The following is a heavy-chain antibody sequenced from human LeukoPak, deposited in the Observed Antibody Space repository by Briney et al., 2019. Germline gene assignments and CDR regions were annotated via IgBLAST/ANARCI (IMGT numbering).Heavy chain of an antibody. V-gene: IGHV4-59*01. CDR3: VRDRERAFDI. D-gene: IGHD5-24*01. Sequence: PSETLSLTCTVSGVSISSYFWSWIRQPPGKGLEWIGYIYYSGSTNYNPSLKSRVTISVDTSKNQFSLKLSSVTAADTAVYYCVRDRERAFDIWGQAKMVTVSS. CDR1: GVSISSYF. J-gene: IGHJ3*02. CDR2: IYYSGST.